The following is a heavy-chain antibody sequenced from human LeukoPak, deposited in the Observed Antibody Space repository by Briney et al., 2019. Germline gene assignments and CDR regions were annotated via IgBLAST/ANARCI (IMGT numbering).Heavy chain of an antibody. J-gene: IGHJ4*02. CDR2: IYYTGTT. D-gene: IGHD6-13*01. CDR3: AREEYSSDWYGHDS. Sequence: SETLSLTCTVSGGSISNTNYYWAWIRQPPGRGLEWIGSIYYTGTTFDNPSLKSRVTLSVDTSKDQFSLRLTSVTAADTAFYYCAREEYSSDWYGHDSWGQGTLVTVSS. CDR1: GGSISNTNYY. V-gene: IGHV4-39*07.